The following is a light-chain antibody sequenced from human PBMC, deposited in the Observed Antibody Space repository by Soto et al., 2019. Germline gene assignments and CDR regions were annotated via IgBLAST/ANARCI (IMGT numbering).Light chain of an antibody. V-gene: IGKV3-20*01. CDR2: AAS. Sequence: EVVLTQSPGTVSLSPGERATLSCRASQSVTANYLAWYQQKPGQAPRLLIYAASSRATGIPDRFSGSGSGTDFTHSISRLEPEDFAMYYCQHYGSSGTWTFGQGTKVEIK. J-gene: IGKJ1*01. CDR1: QSVTANY. CDR3: QHYGSSGTWT.